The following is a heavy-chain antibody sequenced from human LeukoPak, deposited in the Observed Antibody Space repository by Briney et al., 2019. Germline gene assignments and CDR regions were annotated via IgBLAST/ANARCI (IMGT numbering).Heavy chain of an antibody. V-gene: IGHV3-23*01. D-gene: IGHD1-1*01. Sequence: GGSLRLSCAASGFTFSSYAMSWVRQAPGKGLEWVSGISGVGDYTYYADSVKGRFTISRDNSKNTLYLQMNSLRAEDTAVYYCATPKDWNDVSGMDVWGQGTTVTVSS. CDR3: ATPKDWNDVSGMDV. CDR1: GFTFSSYA. J-gene: IGHJ6*02. CDR2: ISGVGDYT.